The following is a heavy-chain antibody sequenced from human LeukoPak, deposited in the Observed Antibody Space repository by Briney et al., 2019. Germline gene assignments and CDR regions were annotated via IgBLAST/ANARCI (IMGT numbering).Heavy chain of an antibody. V-gene: IGHV3-48*04. J-gene: IGHJ3*02. CDR2: ISSSSSTI. CDR1: GFTFSSYS. CDR3: ARDRVRGSSSWYDAFDI. Sequence: PGGSLRLSCAASGFTFSSYSMNWVRQAPGKGLEWVSYISSSSSTIYYADSVKGRFTISRDNAKNSLYLQTNSLRAEDTAVYYCARDRVRGSSSWYDAFDIWGQGTMVTVSS. D-gene: IGHD6-13*01.